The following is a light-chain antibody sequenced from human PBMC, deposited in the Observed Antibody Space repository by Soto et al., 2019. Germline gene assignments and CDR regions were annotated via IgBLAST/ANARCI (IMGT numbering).Light chain of an antibody. Sequence: DIQMTQSPSTLSASVGDRVSLTCRASQSIGNWVAWYQQKPGKAPKLLISRASTLESGVPSRFSGGGSGAEFTLTISSLQPDDFETYYCQQYKNPPLSFGGGTQVDIK. J-gene: IGKJ4*02. CDR1: QSIGNW. V-gene: IGKV1-5*03. CDR3: QQYKNPPLS. CDR2: RAS.